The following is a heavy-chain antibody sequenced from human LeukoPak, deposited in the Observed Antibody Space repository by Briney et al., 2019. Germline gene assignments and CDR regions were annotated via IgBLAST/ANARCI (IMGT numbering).Heavy chain of an antibody. D-gene: IGHD3-10*01. CDR1: GSTYSSYW. J-gene: IGHJ6*02. CDR3: ARGLLLWFGELVLPPPTEV. V-gene: IGHV3-74*01. Sequence: PGGSLRLAFSPSGSTYSSYWMHWVRQAPGKGLVWVSRINSDGSSTSYADSVKGRFTISRDNAKNTLYLQMNSLRAEDTAVYYCARGLLLWFGELVLPPPTEVWGQGTTVTVSS. CDR2: INSDGSST.